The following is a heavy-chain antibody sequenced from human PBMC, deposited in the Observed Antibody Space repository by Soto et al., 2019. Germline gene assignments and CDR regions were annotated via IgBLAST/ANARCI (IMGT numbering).Heavy chain of an antibody. CDR1: GGSFSGYY. Sequence: SETLSLTCAVYGGSFSGYYWSWIRQPPGKGLEWIGEINHSGSTNYNPSLKSRVTISVDTSKNQFSLKLSSVTAADTAVYYCARASSYYYGSGRNYGMDVWGQGTTVTVS. V-gene: IGHV4-34*01. CDR3: ARASSYYYGSGRNYGMDV. D-gene: IGHD3-10*01. J-gene: IGHJ6*02. CDR2: INHSGST.